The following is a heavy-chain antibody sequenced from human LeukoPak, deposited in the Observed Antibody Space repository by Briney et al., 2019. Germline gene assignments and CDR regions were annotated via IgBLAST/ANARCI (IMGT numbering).Heavy chain of an antibody. Sequence: PGGSLRLSCTASGFTVSSNYMSWVRQAPGKGLEWVSIIYSGGSIHYVDSVKGRFTISRDNSKNTLYLQMNSLRAEDTAVYYCAKGKWELLFPLTDYWGQGTLVTVSS. CDR3: AKGKWELLFPLTDY. CDR2: IYSGGSI. CDR1: GFTVSSNY. D-gene: IGHD1-26*01. V-gene: IGHV3-66*01. J-gene: IGHJ4*02.